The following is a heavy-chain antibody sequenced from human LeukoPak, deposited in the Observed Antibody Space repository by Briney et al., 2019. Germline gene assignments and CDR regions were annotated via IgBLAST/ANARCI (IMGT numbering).Heavy chain of an antibody. CDR3: ARVLDVGYYYYMDV. D-gene: IGHD3-22*01. Sequence: SETLSLTCTVSGGSISSGGYYWSWIRQPPGKGLEWIGYIYHSGSTYYNPSLKSRVTISVDRSKNQFSLKLSSVTAADTAVYCCARVLDVGYYYYMDVWGKGTSVTVSS. CDR1: GGSISSGGYY. CDR2: IYHSGST. V-gene: IGHV4-30-2*01. J-gene: IGHJ6*03.